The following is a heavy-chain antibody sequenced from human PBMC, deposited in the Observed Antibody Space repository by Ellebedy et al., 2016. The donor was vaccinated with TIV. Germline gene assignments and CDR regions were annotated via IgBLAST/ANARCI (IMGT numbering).Heavy chain of an antibody. CDR2: ISYSGRT. CDR3: ARSPPDSVGNYRRPFDY. J-gene: IGHJ4*02. Sequence: MPSETLSLTCTASGVSASTYYWSWIRQPPGKGLEWIGYISYSGRTNYNPSLNNRVTISVDTSKNQFSLKLSSVTAADTAVYYCARSPPDSVGNYRRPFDYWGQGTLVTVSA. V-gene: IGHV4-59*02. D-gene: IGHD5/OR15-5a*01. CDR1: GVSASTYY.